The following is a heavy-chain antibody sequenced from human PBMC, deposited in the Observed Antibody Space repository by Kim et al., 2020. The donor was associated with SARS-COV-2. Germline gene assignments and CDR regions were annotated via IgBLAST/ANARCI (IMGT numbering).Heavy chain of an antibody. D-gene: IGHD5-12*01. V-gene: IGHV3-23*01. CDR2: ISTSGGHT. CDR3: AMLPSNRLATPEAYYGVDA. Sequence: GGSLRLSCAASGFTFSSYAMNWVRQAPGKGLEWVSIISTSGGHTYYADSVVDRFTISRDKSKNTPYLQMNSLGAEDTAVYYCAMLPSNRLATPEAYYGVDASGQESTVTVSS. CDR1: GFTFSSYA. J-gene: IGHJ6*02.